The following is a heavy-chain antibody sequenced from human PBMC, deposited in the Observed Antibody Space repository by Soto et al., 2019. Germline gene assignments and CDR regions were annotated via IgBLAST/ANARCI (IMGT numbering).Heavy chain of an antibody. D-gene: IGHD6-19*01. V-gene: IGHV4-59*01. Sequence: SETLSLTCSFSSDAITSYYWSWIRQPPGKGLEWLGYIYYDGIANYNPSLESRVTISIDTSKNQFSLNLRSMTAADTAVYFCAAFDSSGYYVPGFWGQGTLVTVSS. CDR1: SDAITSYY. CDR3: AAFDSSGYYVPGF. CDR2: IYYDGIA. J-gene: IGHJ4*02.